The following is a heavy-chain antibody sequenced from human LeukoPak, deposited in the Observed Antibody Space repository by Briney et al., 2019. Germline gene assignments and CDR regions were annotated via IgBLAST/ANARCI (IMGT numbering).Heavy chain of an antibody. J-gene: IGHJ4*02. V-gene: IGHV3-23*01. D-gene: IGHD6-6*01. Sequence: GGSLRLSCAASGFIFGRDSMNWVRQAPGKGLEWVSAISGSGGSTYYADSVKGRFTISRDNSKNTLYLQMNSLRAEDTAVYYCAKPPSIAALSPFDYWGQGTLVTVSS. CDR1: GFIFGRDS. CDR2: ISGSGGST. CDR3: AKPPSIAALSPFDY.